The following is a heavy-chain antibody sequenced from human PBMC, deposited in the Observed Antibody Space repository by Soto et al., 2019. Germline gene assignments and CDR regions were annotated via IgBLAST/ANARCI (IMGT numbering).Heavy chain of an antibody. J-gene: IGHJ4*02. CDR2: ISYDGSNK. D-gene: IGHD4-17*01. V-gene: IGHV3-30*03. CDR3: ARDLGSGTSVTGNYFVC. Sequence: GGSLRLSCAASGFTFRDNGMHWVRQAPGKGLEWVAVISYDGSNKLYEVSVKGRFTISRDNSKNTLYLQMNSLRGEDTAVYYCARDLGSGTSVTGNYFVCWGQGTLVTVSS. CDR1: GFTFRDNG.